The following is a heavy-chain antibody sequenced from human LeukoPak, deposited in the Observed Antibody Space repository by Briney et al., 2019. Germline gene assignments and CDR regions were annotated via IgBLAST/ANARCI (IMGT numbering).Heavy chain of an antibody. J-gene: IGHJ4*02. CDR2: IKHDGSEK. V-gene: IGHV3-7*01. Sequence: AGSLRLSCAASGFIFTNYFMSWVRQAPGKGLEWVASIKHDGSEKYYVDSARGRFTISRDNTMNSLYLQMSSLRAEDTAVYYCATDRGWRTSGYYLYYFEYWGQGTLVTYSS. D-gene: IGHD3-3*01. CDR3: ATDRGWRTSGYYLYYFEY. CDR1: GFIFTNYF.